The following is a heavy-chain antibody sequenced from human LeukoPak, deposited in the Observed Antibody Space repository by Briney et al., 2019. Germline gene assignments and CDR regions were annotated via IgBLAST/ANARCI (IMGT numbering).Heavy chain of an antibody. CDR3: ARGSWRSNWFDP. V-gene: IGHV4-59*01. J-gene: IGHJ5*02. CDR1: GVSTSSYY. CDR2: IYYSGST. D-gene: IGHD6-19*01. Sequence: SETLSLTCAVSGVSTSSYYWSWIRQPPGKGLEWIGYIYYSGSTNYNPSLKSRVTISVDTSKNQFSLKLSSVTAADTAVYYCARGSWRSNWFDPWGQGTLVTVSS.